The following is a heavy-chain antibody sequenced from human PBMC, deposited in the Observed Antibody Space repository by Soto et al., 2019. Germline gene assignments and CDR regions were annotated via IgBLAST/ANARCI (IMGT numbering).Heavy chain of an antibody. CDR1: GFTFSDFA. CDR2: IYGGGNGP. D-gene: IGHD2-2*03. CDR3: AKMEGMDPWAYSFDY. J-gene: IGHJ4*02. Sequence: EVQVLESGGGLVQPGGSLRLSCAATGFTFSDFAMSWVRQAPGKGLEWVSRIYGGGNGPHYADSVMGRVTISRDNSKNTLYLQINSLRAEDTAVYYCAKMEGMDPWAYSFDYWGQGTLVTVSS. V-gene: IGHV3-23*01.